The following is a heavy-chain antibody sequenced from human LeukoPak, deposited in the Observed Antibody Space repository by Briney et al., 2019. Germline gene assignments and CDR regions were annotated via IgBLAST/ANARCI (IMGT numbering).Heavy chain of an antibody. Sequence: GGSLRLSCAASGFTFTSNYMSWVRQAPGKGLEWVSVIYSGGSTYYAASVKGRFTISRDNSKNTLYLQMSSLRAEDTAVYYCARDHGVQLRLGVDGMDVWGQGTTVTVSS. D-gene: IGHD1-1*01. CDR2: IYSGGST. CDR1: GFTFTSNY. J-gene: IGHJ6*02. V-gene: IGHV3-66*01. CDR3: ARDHGVQLRLGVDGMDV.